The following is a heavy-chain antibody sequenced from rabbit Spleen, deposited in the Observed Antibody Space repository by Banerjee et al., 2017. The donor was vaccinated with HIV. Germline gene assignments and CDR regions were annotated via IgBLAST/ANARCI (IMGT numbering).Heavy chain of an antibody. V-gene: IGHV1S40*01. CDR3: ARDAGTSFSTYGMDL. J-gene: IGHJ6*01. Sequence: QSLEESGGDLVKPEGSLTLTCTASGFSFSSSYYMCWVRQAPGKGLECIACIYAGSSGNTYYASWAKGRFTISKTSSTTVTLQMTSLTAADTATYFCARDAGTSFSTYGMDLWGPGTLVTVS. CDR2: IYAGSSGNT. CDR1: GFSFSSSYY. D-gene: IGHD8-1*01.